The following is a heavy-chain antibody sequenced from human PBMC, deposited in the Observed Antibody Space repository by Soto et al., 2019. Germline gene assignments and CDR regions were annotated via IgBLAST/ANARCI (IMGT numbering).Heavy chain of an antibody. CDR2: IYYSGST. CDR1: GGSISSYY. D-gene: IGHD1-20*01. Sequence: PSETLSLTCTVSGGSISSYYWSWIRQPPGKGLKWIGYIYYSGSTNYNPSLKSRVTISVDTSKNQFSLKLSSVTAADTAVFYCARDAHNWNYYYYYMDVWGKGTTVTVSS. CDR3: ARDAHNWNYYYYYMDV. J-gene: IGHJ6*03. V-gene: IGHV4-59*01.